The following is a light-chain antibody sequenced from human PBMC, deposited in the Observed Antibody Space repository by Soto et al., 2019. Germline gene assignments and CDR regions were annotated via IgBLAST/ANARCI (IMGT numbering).Light chain of an antibody. Sequence: DLQMTQSPSAMSASVGDRVTITCRASQDISNYLAWFQLKPGKVPKRLIYDASSLQSGVPSRFSGSGSGTEFTLTISSLQPEDFATYYCLQHNSYPRTFGQGTKLEIK. CDR3: LQHNSYPRT. V-gene: IGKV1-17*03. J-gene: IGKJ2*01. CDR1: QDISNY. CDR2: DAS.